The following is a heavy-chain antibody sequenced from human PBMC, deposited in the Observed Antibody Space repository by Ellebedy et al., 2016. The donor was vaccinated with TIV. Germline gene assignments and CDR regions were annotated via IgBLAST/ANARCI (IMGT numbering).Heavy chain of an antibody. D-gene: IGHD4-17*01. Sequence: GGSLRLSCAASGFSFRSYWMSWVRQAPGKGLEWVANIYQDGGVQYYVDSVKGRFTISRDNADNSLLLQMNSLRAEETAVYYCARRGSYGDYAVQINSWFDRWGRGTLVTVSS. CDR3: ARRGSYGDYAVQINSWFDR. J-gene: IGHJ5*02. CDR2: IYQDGGVQ. V-gene: IGHV3-7*01. CDR1: GFSFRSYW.